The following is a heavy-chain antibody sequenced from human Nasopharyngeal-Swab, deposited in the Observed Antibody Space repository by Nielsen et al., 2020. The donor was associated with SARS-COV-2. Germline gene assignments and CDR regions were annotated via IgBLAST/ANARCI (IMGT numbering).Heavy chain of an antibody. CDR2: ITKDAKTT. V-gene: IGHV3-43*02. Sequence: GALKISCVASTFTFDDYALHWVRQAPGKGLEWLSLITKDAKTTQYADSVKGRFTISRDNSKKSLYLQMSGLRPEDTAFYFCAKGRSDSYYTYFDSWGQGTLVTVSS. CDR3: AKGRSDSYYTYFDS. D-gene: IGHD2-21*02. CDR1: TFTFDDYA. J-gene: IGHJ4*02.